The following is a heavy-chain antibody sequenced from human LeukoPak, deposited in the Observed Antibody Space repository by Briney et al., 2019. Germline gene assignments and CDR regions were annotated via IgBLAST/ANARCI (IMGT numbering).Heavy chain of an antibody. CDR2: IFHTGDT. CDR1: GVSITDYY. Sequence: SETLSLTCTVSGVSITDYYWSWIRQPPGKGLEWIAYIFHTGDTRYNPSLKSRITISLDTSKNQFALKLNSVTAADTAVYYCARHPLRGGFDYWGQGTLVTVSS. CDR3: ARHPLRGGFDY. V-gene: IGHV4-59*08. J-gene: IGHJ4*02.